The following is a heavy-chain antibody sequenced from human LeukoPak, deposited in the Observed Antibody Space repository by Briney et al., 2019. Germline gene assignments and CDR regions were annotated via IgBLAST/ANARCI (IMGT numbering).Heavy chain of an antibody. Sequence: GGSLRLSCAASGFTFSSYWMHWVRQAPGKGLVWVSRINSDGSSTSYADSVKGRFTISRDNAKNTLYLQMNSLRAEDTAVYYCARESPYMGIEWHWFDPWGQGTLVTVSS. D-gene: IGHD3-3*01. J-gene: IGHJ5*02. CDR1: GFTFSSYW. CDR2: INSDGSST. CDR3: ARESPYMGIEWHWFDP. V-gene: IGHV3-74*01.